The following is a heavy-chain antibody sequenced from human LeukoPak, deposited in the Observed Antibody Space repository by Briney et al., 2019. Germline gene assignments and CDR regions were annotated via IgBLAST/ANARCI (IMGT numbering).Heavy chain of an antibody. CDR2: IRYDGSNK. J-gene: IGHJ4*02. CDR1: GFTFRSYG. CDR3: AKDWAGYCSGGNCSPFDY. Sequence: GGSLRLSCAASGFTFRSYGMYWVRQAPGKGLEWVAFIRYDGSNKYYADSVKGRFTISRDNSKNTLYLQMNSLRGEDTAVYYCAKDWAGYCSGGNCSPFDYWGQGTLVTVSS. D-gene: IGHD2-15*01. V-gene: IGHV3-30*02.